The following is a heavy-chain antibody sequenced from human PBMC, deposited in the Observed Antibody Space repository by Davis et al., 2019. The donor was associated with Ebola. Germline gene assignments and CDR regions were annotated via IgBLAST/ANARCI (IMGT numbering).Heavy chain of an antibody. V-gene: IGHV3-23*01. CDR2: ISASGADI. CDR3: ARVQNYDFWSGLGY. D-gene: IGHD3-3*01. J-gene: IGHJ4*02. Sequence: PGGSLRLSCTASGLTFSTYGMHWVRQAPEGGLEWVSGISASGADIKYADSVRGRFSISRDDSKNTLSLQMNSLRGEDTAVYYCARVQNYDFWSGLGYWGQGVLVTVSS. CDR1: GLTFSTYG.